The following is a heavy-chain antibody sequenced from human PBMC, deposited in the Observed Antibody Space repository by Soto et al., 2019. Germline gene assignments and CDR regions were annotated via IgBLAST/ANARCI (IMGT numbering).Heavy chain of an antibody. CDR2: IYYSGST. CDR3: ARDSWSTGTPSDDAFDI. D-gene: IGHD3-3*01. Sequence: SETLSLICTVSGGSISSYYWSWIRQPPGKGLEWIGYIYYSGSTNYNPSLKSRVTISVDTSKNQFSLKLSSVTAADTAVYYCARDSWSTGTPSDDAFDIWGQGTMVTVSS. J-gene: IGHJ3*02. CDR1: GGSISSYY. V-gene: IGHV4-59*01.